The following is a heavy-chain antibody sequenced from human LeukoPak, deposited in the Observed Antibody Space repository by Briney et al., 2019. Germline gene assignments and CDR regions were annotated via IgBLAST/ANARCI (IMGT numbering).Heavy chain of an antibody. CDR1: GGSMSSGDYY. CDR2: IYYSGST. D-gene: IGHD5-18*01. J-gene: IGHJ5*02. V-gene: IGHV4-31*03. Sequence: SETLSLTCTVSGGSMSSGDYYWSWLRQHPGKGLEWIGYIYYSGSTYYNPSLKSRVTISVDTSKNQFSLKLSSVTAADTAVYYCAREVFLDTAMYWFDPWGQGTLVTVSS. CDR3: AREVFLDTAMYWFDP.